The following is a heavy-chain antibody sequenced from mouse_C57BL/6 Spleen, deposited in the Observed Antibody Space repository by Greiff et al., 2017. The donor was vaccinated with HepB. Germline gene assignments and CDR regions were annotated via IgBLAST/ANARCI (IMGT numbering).Heavy chain of an antibody. CDR2: IYPGSGST. Sequence: VQLQQPGAELVKPGASVKMSCKASGYTFTSYWITWVKQRPGQGLEWIGDIYPGSGSTNYNEKFKSKATLTVDTSSSTAYMQLSSLTSEDSAVYYFARSLYGSSLSYCYFDVWGTGTTVTVSS. J-gene: IGHJ1*03. V-gene: IGHV1-55*01. CDR3: ARSLYGSSLSYCYFDV. CDR1: GYTFTSYW. D-gene: IGHD1-1*01.